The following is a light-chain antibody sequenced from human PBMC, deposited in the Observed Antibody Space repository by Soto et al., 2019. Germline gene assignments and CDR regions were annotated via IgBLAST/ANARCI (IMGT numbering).Light chain of an antibody. Sequence: QSALTQPASVSGSPGQSITISCFGTSRDIGGYNYVSWFQQHPGKAPKLIIYDLSNRPSGVSNRFSGSKSGNTASLTISGLQAEDEADYYCTSYTSSSTYVFGTGTKLTVL. CDR2: DLS. V-gene: IGLV2-14*03. J-gene: IGLJ1*01. CDR3: TSYTSSSTYV. CDR1: SRDIGGYNY.